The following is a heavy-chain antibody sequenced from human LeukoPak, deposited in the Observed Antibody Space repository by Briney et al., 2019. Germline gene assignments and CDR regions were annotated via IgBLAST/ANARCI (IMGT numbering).Heavy chain of an antibody. D-gene: IGHD1-26*01. V-gene: IGHV3-74*01. CDR3: ARNPLKWELPGY. CDR1: GFNFSSYW. CDR2: INYDGTTT. Sequence: GGSLRLSCAASGFNFSSYWMHWVRQAPGKGLVWISRINYDGTTTSYADSVKGRFTISRDNAKNTLYLQMNTLRAEDTATYYCARNPLKWELPGYWGQGTLVTVSS. J-gene: IGHJ4*02.